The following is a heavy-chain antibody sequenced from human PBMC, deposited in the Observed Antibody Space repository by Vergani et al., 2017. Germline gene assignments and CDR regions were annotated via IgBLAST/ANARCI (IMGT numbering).Heavy chain of an antibody. CDR1: GFTFTNYD. D-gene: IGHD2-8*01. J-gene: IGHJ6*03. CDR2: ISIDGSKE. V-gene: IGHV3-33*05. Sequence: QVQLVESGGGVVQPGRSLRVSCAGSGFTFTNYDMHWVRQAPGKGLEWVAVISIDGSKEYYADSVKGRFTISRDNSKNTLYLQMNNLRAADTAVYYCARSGYCAHGVCYMTYYYYMDVWGKGTAVTVSS. CDR3: ARSGYCAHGVCYMTYYYYMDV.